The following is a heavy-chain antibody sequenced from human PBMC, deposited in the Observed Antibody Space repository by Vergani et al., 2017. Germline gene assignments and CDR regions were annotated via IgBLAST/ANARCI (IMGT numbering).Heavy chain of an antibody. CDR1: GFTFSSYG. CDR2: IWYDGSNK. CDR3: ARDLGIAAAGIDY. D-gene: IGHD6-13*01. Sequence: QVQLVESGGGVVQPGRPLRLSCAASGFTFSSYGMHWVRQAPGKGLEWVAVIWYDGSNKYYADSVKGRFTISRDNSKNTLYLQMNSLRAEDTAVYYCARDLGIAAAGIDYWGQGTLVTVSS. J-gene: IGHJ4*02. V-gene: IGHV3-33*01.